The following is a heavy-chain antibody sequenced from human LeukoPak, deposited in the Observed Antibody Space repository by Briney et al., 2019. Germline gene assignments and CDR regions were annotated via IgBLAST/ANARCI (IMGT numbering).Heavy chain of an antibody. D-gene: IGHD3-10*01. CDR3: ARGLPGALRSYYYGSGSYKDYFDY. CDR1: GGSFSGYY. V-gene: IGHV4-34*01. CDR2: INHSGST. Sequence: PSETLSLTCAVYGGSFSGYYWSWIRQPPGKGLEWIGEINHSGSTNYNPSLKSRVTISVDTSKNQFSLKLSSVTAADTAVYYCARGLPGALRSYYYGSGSYKDYFDYWGQGTLVTVSP. J-gene: IGHJ4*02.